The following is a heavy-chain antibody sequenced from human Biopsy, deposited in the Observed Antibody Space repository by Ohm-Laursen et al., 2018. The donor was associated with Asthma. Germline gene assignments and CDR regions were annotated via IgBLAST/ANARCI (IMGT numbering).Heavy chain of an antibody. Sequence: VKISCNTLGGTFNTYVIGWVRQAPGQGLEWMGGINSVFGTTTYPQKFQDRVTITADDSTSTVYMELSSLRSEDTAVYYCARKAGSCISRTCYSLDFWGQGTLVTVSS. CDR1: GGTFNTYV. V-gene: IGHV1-69*13. CDR3: ARKAGSCISRTCYSLDF. J-gene: IGHJ4*02. D-gene: IGHD2-2*01. CDR2: INSVFGTT.